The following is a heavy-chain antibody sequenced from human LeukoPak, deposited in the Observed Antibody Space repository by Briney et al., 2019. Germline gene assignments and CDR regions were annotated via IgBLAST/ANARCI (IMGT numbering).Heavy chain of an antibody. Sequence: RFQDRVTITRDTSASTAYMEMSSLRSEDTAVYYCARGAVYTDIWGQGTMVTVSS. J-gene: IGHJ3*02. V-gene: IGHV1-3*01. D-gene: IGHD2-8*01. CDR3: ARGAVYTDI.